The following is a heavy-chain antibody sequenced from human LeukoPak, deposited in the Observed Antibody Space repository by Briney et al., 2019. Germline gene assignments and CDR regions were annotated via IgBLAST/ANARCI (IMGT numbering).Heavy chain of an antibody. CDR3: ARQDSGTYLNPLDI. CDR2: IYYPGST. V-gene: IGHV4-59*08. Sequence: SETLSLTCTVSGGSLSSYYWSWIRQPPGKGLEWIGYIYYPGSTNYNPSLKSRVTISVDTSKNQHSLKLRSVTAADTAVYYCARQDSGTYLNPLDIWGQGTVVTVSS. J-gene: IGHJ3*02. CDR1: GGSLSSYY. D-gene: IGHD1-26*01.